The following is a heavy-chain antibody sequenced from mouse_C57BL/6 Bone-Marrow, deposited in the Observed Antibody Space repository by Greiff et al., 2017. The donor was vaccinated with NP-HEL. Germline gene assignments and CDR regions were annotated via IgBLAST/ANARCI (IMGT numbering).Heavy chain of an antibody. CDR3: TTTFITTVVARAHYFDY. CDR1: GFNIKDDY. J-gene: IGHJ2*01. V-gene: IGHV14-4*01. D-gene: IGHD1-1*01. CDR2: IDPENGDT. Sequence: VQLQQSGAELVRPGASVKLSCTASGFNIKDDYMHWVKQRPEQGLEWIGWIDPENGDTEYASKFQGKATITADTSSNTAYLQLSSLTSEDTAVYYCTTTFITTVVARAHYFDYWGQGTTRTVSS.